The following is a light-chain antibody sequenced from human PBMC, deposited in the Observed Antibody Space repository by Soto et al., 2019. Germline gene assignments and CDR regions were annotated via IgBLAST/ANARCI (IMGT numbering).Light chain of an antibody. CDR3: QQYDSWPPIT. CDR1: QSVRTR. J-gene: IGKJ5*01. CDR2: GAS. V-gene: IGKV3-15*01. Sequence: EIVMTQSPATLSVSPGEGVTLSCRASQSVRTRLAWYQQRPGQAPRLLIYGASTRATGIPDRFRGSGSGTEYTLTISSLQPEDFAVYYCQQYDSWPPITFGQGKRLEIK.